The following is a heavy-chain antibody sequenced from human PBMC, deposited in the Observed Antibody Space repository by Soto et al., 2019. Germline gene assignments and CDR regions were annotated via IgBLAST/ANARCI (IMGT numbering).Heavy chain of an antibody. Sequence: SETLSLTCTVSGGSISSSSYYWGWIRQPPGKGLEWIGSIYYSGSTYYNPSLKSRVTISVDTSKNQFSLKLSSVTAADTAVYYCARGTIVGAPLSDFDYWGQGTLVTISS. D-gene: IGHD1-26*01. J-gene: IGHJ4*02. CDR3: ARGTIVGAPLSDFDY. V-gene: IGHV4-39*01. CDR1: GGSISSSSYY. CDR2: IYYSGST.